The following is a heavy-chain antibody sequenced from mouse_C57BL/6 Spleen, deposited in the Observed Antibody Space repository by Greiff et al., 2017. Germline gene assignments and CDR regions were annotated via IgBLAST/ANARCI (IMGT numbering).Heavy chain of an antibody. CDR2: IYPGDGDT. V-gene: IGHV1-82*01. CDR1: GYAFSSSW. J-gene: IGHJ4*01. Sequence: QVQLQQSGPELVKPGASVKISCKASGYAFSSSWMNWVKQRPGKGLEWIGRIYPGDGDTNYNGKFKGKATLTADKSSSTAYMQLSRLTSEDSAVYFCAGYDGYYFYYWGQGASVTVSS. CDR3: AGYDGYYFYY. D-gene: IGHD2-3*01.